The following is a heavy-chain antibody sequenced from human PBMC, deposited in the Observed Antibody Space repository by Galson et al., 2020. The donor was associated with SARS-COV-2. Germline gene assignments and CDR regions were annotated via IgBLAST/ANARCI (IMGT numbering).Heavy chain of an antibody. CDR2: IYYTESN. CDR3: ARQILTGYYSFYYFGF. D-gene: IGHD3-9*01. J-gene: IGHJ4*02. Sequence: SETLSLTCTVSGGSISSSNYYLGWVRQPPGEGLEWIGSIYYTESNYYNPSLTSRVTMSVDTSRNQFSLKLSSVTAADTAVYYCARQILTGYYSFYYFGFWGQGTLVTVSS. CDR1: GGSISSSNYY. V-gene: IGHV4-39*01.